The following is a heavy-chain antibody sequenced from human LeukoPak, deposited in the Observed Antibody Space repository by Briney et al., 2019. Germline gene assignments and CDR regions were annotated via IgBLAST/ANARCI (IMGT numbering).Heavy chain of an antibody. D-gene: IGHD3-3*01. CDR3: AREEYYDFWSGYLD. CDR1: GGSISSSSYY. V-gene: IGHV4-39*02. J-gene: IGHJ4*02. Sequence: SETLSLTCTVSGGSISSSSYYWGWIRQPPGKGLEWIGSISYSGSTYYNPSLKSRVTISVDTSKIQFSLKLSSVTAADTAVYYCAREEYYDFWSGYLDWGQGTLVTVSS. CDR2: ISYSGST.